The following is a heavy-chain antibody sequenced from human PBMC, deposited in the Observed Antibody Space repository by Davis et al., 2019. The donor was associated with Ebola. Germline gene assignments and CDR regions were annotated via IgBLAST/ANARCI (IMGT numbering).Heavy chain of an antibody. CDR2: SSSSTI. V-gene: IGHV3-48*02. D-gene: IGHD2-2*01. J-gene: IGHJ6*03. Sequence: SSSSTIYYAHPVKGRFTISRDNAKNSLYLQMNSLRDEDTAVYYCASDSGIVVPYCMDVWGKGTTVTVSS. CDR3: ASDSGIVVPYCMDV.